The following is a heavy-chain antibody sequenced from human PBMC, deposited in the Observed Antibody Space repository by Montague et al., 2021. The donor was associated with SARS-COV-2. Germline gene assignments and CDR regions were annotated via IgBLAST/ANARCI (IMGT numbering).Heavy chain of an antibody. D-gene: IGHD3-22*01. CDR2: INQSGST. Sequence: SETRSLTCAVYGGSFSDSHWSWLRQPPGKGLEWIGEINQSGSTKXNPSLKSRVTISVDTSKNQFSLKLSSLTAADTAVYYCARGQSGITMIVVAILGVEFYFDNWGQGTLVTVSS. V-gene: IGHV4-34*01. J-gene: IGHJ4*02. CDR1: GGSFSDSH. CDR3: ARGQSGITMIVVAILGVEFYFDN.